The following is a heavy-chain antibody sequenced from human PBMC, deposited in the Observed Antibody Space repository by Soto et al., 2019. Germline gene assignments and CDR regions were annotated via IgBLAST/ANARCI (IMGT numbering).Heavy chain of an antibody. Sequence: SVKVSCKASGFTFSSSAIQWVRQARGQRLEWIGWIVVGSGNTNYAQKFQERVTITRDMSTSTAYMELNTLRAEDTAVYYCARDIVAGSGWYTFDSWGQGTPVTVSS. CDR1: GFTFSSSA. D-gene: IGHD6-19*01. CDR3: ARDIVAGSGWYTFDS. J-gene: IGHJ4*02. V-gene: IGHV1-58*02. CDR2: IVVGSGNT.